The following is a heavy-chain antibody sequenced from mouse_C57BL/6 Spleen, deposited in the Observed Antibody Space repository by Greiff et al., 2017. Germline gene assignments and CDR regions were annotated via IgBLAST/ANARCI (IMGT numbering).Heavy chain of an antibody. CDR2: IHPNSGST. J-gene: IGHJ3*01. Sequence: VQLQQPGAELVKPGASVKLSCKASGYTFTSYWMHWVKQRPGQGLEWIGMIHPNSGSTNYNEKFKSKATLTVDKSSSTAYMQLSSLTSEDSAVYDCARETYGNSSFAYWGQGTLVTVSA. CDR1: GYTFTSYW. CDR3: ARETYGNSSFAY. D-gene: IGHD2-1*01. V-gene: IGHV1-64*01.